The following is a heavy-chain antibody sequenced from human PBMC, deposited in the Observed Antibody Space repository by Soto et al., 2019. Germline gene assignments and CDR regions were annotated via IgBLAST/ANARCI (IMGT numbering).Heavy chain of an antibody. V-gene: IGHV3-48*01. CDR1: GFTFSSYS. D-gene: IGHD5-18*01. CDR3: ARDRLVIDTAMAIYYYYGMDV. CDR2: ISSSSSTI. J-gene: IGHJ6*02. Sequence: EVQLVESGGGLVQPGGSLRLSCAASGFTFSSYSMNWVRQAPGKGLEWVSYISSSSSTIYYADSVKGRFTISRDNAKNSRYLKMTSLRAEDTAVYYCARDRLVIDTAMAIYYYYGMDVWGQGTTVTVSS.